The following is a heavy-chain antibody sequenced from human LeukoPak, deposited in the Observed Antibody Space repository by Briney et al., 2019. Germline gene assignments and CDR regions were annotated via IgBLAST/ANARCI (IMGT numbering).Heavy chain of an antibody. CDR1: GGFISSYY. V-gene: IGHV4-59*01. CDR2: IYYSGST. D-gene: IGHD2-2*01. Sequence: PSETLSLTCTVSGGFISSYYWSWIRQPPGKGLEWIGYIYYSGSTNYNPSLKSRVTISVDTSKNQFSLKLSSVTAADTAVYYCARGDCSSTSCLPDYWGQGTLVTVSS. J-gene: IGHJ4*02. CDR3: ARGDCSSTSCLPDY.